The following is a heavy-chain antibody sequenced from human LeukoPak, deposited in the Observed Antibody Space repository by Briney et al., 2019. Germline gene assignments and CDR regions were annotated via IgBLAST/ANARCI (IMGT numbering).Heavy chain of an antibody. CDR2: ISHSGST. D-gene: IGHD2-15*01. J-gene: IGHJ4*02. CDR1: GGSFSGYH. CDR3: ARDPGYCSGGSCYPTHFDY. Sequence: SETLSLTCAVYGGSFSGYHWSWIRQPPGKGLEWIGEISHSGSTNYNPSLKSRVTISVDTSKNQFSLKLSSVTAADTAVYYCARDPGYCSGGSCYPTHFDYWGQGTLVTVSS. V-gene: IGHV4-34*01.